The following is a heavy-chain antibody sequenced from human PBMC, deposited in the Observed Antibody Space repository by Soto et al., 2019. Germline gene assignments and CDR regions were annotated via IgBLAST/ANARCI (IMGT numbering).Heavy chain of an antibody. CDR2: IYYSGST. CDR1: GGSIGSYY. V-gene: IGHV4-59*01. CDR3: ARAWGYYFDY. Sequence: SETLSLTCTVSGGSIGSYYWSWIRQPPGKGLEWIGYIYYSGSTNYNPSLKSRVTIPVDTSKNQFSLKLSSVTAADTAVYYCARAWGYYFDYWGQGTLVTVSS. J-gene: IGHJ4*02. D-gene: IGHD3-16*01.